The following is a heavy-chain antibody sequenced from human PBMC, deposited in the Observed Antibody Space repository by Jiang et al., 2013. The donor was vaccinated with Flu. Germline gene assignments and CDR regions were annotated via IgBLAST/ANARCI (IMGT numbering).Heavy chain of an antibody. D-gene: IGHD6-19*01. V-gene: IGHV4-59*01. CDR2: SFDSEIT. CDR3: ATSLASGWFDN. CDR1: GGSIRSSY. Sequence: GPGLVKPSETLSLTCTVSGGSIRSSYCSWIRQSPGKRLEWIGYSFDSEITNYNPSLKNRVTISVDTPSNQFSLKLSSVTAADTAVYYCATSLASGWFDNWGQGTLVTVST. J-gene: IGHJ4*02.